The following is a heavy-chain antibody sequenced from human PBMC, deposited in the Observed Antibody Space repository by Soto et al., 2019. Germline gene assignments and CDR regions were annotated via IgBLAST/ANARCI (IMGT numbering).Heavy chain of an antibody. CDR1: GYTFTNYV. Sequence: QVQLLQSGAEVKKPGASVKVSCKASGYTFTNYVISWVRQAPGQGLEWMGSISTNNGNTDYAQKLQGRVTMTTDTYTSTAYMELRSLRSYDTAVYYCARVWVGTTCWRAARNNWFDTWGQGTLVTVSS. CDR3: ARVWVGTTCWRAARNNWFDT. CDR2: ISTNNGNT. J-gene: IGHJ5*02. V-gene: IGHV1-18*04. D-gene: IGHD1-7*01.